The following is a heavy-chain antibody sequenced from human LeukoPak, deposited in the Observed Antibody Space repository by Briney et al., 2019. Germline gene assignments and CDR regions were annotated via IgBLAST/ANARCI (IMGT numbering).Heavy chain of an antibody. CDR3: ARPQTRGSYYVY. D-gene: IGHD1-26*01. CDR2: IYYSGST. J-gene: IGHJ4*02. V-gene: IGHV4-39*06. Sequence: SETLSLTCTVSGGSISSSSYYWGWIRQPPGKGLEWIGSIYYSGSTYYNPSLKSRVTISVDTSKNQFTLKLSSVTAADTAVYYCARPQTRGSYYVYWGQGTLVTVSS. CDR1: GGSISSSSYY.